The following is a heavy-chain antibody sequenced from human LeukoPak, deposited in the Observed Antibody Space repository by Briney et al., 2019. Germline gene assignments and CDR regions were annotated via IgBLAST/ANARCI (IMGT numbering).Heavy chain of an antibody. Sequence: SETLSLTCTVSDGSISSAGYYWSWIRQPPGKALEWIAYIYHSGSTSYNPSLKSRVTLSIVRSKNQFSLRLTSVTAADTAVYYCARDIVLVAASLYYFDYWGQGTLVTVSS. CDR1: DGSISSAGYY. CDR2: IYHSGST. J-gene: IGHJ4*02. V-gene: IGHV4-30-2*01. CDR3: ARDIVLVAASLYYFDY. D-gene: IGHD2-8*02.